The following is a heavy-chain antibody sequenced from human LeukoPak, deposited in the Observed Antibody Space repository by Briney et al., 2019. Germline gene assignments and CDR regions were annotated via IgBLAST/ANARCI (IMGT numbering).Heavy chain of an antibody. CDR2: INAGNGNT. V-gene: IGHV1-3*01. D-gene: IGHD3-10*01. CDR1: GYTFTSYG. CDR3: ARVELWFGEFYTTPMAGFEFDP. Sequence: ASVKVSCKASGYTFTSYGISWVRQAPGQRLEWMGWINAGNGNTKYSQKFQGRVTITRDTSASTAYMELSSLRSEDTAVYYCARVELWFGEFYTTPMAGFEFDPWGQGTLVTVSS. J-gene: IGHJ5*02.